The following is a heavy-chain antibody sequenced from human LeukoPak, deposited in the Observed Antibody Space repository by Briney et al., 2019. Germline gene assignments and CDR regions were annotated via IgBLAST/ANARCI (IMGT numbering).Heavy chain of an antibody. D-gene: IGHD4-17*01. CDR2: INPSGGST. CDR1: GYTFTSYY. J-gene: IGHJ6*04. CDR3: ARTRYYGDYGFEMDV. Sequence: GASVKVSCKASGYTFTSYYMHWVRQAPGQGLEWMGIINPSGGSTSYAQKFQGRVTMTRDTSTSTVYMELSSLRSGDTAVYYCARTRYYGDYGFEMDVWGKGTTVTVSS. V-gene: IGHV1-46*03.